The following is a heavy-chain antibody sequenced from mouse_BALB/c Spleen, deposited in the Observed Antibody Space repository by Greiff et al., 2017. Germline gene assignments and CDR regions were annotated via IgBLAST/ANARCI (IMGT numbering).Heavy chain of an antibody. D-gene: IGHD4-1*02. CDR3: ARESTGPYYFDY. Sequence: VKVVESGAELARPGASVKLSCKASGYTFTSYWMQWVKQRPGQGLEWIGAIYPGDGDTRYTQKFKGKATLTADKSSSTAYMQLSSLASEDSAVYYCARESTGPYYFDYWGQGTTLTVSS. J-gene: IGHJ2*01. CDR1: GYTFTSYW. CDR2: IYPGDGDT. V-gene: IGHV1-87*01.